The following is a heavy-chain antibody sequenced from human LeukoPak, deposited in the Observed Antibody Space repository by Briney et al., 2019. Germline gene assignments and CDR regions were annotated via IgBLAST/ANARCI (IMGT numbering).Heavy chain of an antibody. CDR2: ISYDGSNE. CDR3: AKEDSPGWYGVDY. J-gene: IGHJ4*02. Sequence: GGSLRLSCTASGFTFFTSSMHWVRQAPGKGLDWVAVISYDGSNEYYAESVKGRFSISRDNSKNTVSLQMNSLRAEDTAVYYCAKEDSPGWYGVDYWGQGTLVTVSS. D-gene: IGHD6-19*01. V-gene: IGHV3-30-3*02. CDR1: GFTFFTSS.